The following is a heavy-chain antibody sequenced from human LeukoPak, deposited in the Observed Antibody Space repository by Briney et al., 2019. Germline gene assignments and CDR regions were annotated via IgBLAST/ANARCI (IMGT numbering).Heavy chain of an antibody. CDR3: AKDITHDYVWGSYSGDFYFDY. CDR1: GFTFDDYA. J-gene: IGHJ4*02. D-gene: IGHD3-16*01. V-gene: IGHV3-9*01. Sequence: PGGSLRLSCAASGFTFDDYAMHWVRQAPGKGLEWVSGISWNSGSIGYADSVKGRFTISRDNAKNSLYLQMNSLRAEDTALYYCAKDITHDYVWGSYSGDFYFDYWGQGTLVTVSS. CDR2: ISWNSGSI.